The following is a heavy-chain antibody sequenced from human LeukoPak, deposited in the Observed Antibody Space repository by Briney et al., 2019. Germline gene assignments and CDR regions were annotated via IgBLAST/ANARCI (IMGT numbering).Heavy chain of an antibody. J-gene: IGHJ4*02. CDR2: IYYSGST. Sequence: SETLSLTCSVSGVSGGSISSSNYYWGWIRLPPGKGLEWIGSIYYSGSTNYNPSLKSRVTISVDTSKNQFSLKLSSVTAADTAVYYCASEATLEVVYWGQGTLVTVSS. V-gene: IGHV4-39*07. CDR1: GGSISSSNYY. D-gene: IGHD3-3*01. CDR3: ASEATLEVVY.